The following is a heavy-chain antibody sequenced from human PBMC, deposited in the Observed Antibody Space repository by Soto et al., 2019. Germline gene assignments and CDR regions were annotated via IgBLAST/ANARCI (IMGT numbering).Heavy chain of an antibody. J-gene: IGHJ6*03. V-gene: IGHV3-72*01. Sequence: EVQLVESGGGLVQPGGSLRLSCAASGFTFTDHYMDWVRQAPGKGLEWIGRIRIKPRGYTTEYAASVTGRFTISRDNSQKSVNLQMNSLKTEETAMYFSVRGTVHNTHFYMDVWGNGMMVTVSS. D-gene: IGHD4-17*01. CDR3: VRGTVHNTHFYMDV. CDR2: IRIKPRGYTT. CDR1: GFTFTDHY.